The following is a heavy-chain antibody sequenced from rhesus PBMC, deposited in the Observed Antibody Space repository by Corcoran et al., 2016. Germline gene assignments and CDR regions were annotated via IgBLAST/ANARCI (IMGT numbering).Heavy chain of an antibody. CDR2: FYWDDDK. D-gene: IGHD6-13*01. J-gene: IGHJ4*01. CDR1: GFSLSTSGMG. V-gene: IGHV2-1*01. Sequence: QVTLKESGPALVKPTQTLTLTCTFSGFSLSTSGMGVGWIRQPPGKTLEWPAQFYWDDDKRYSTSRKSRLTIYKDTSKNQVVLTMTNMDPVYTATDYCARRRAAGVHDYWGQGVLVTVSS. CDR3: ARRRAAGVHDY.